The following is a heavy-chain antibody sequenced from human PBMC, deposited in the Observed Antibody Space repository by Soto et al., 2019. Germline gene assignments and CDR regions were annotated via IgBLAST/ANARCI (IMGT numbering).Heavy chain of an antibody. CDR3: ARRFWQQLSPDWFDP. CDR1: GFTVSKYW. Sequence: GGSLRLSCAASGFTVSKYWMSWVRQAPGKGLEWVANIKQDGSVKYYVDSVKGRFTISRDNAKNSLYLQMNSLRAEDTAVFYCARRFWQQLSPDWFDPWGQGTLVTVSS. J-gene: IGHJ5*02. CDR2: IKQDGSVK. V-gene: IGHV3-7*01. D-gene: IGHD6-13*01.